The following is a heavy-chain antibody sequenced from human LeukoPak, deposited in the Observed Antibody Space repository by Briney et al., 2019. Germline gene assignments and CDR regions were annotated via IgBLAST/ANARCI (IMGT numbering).Heavy chain of an antibody. CDR1: GFTFSSYA. V-gene: IGHV3-23*01. D-gene: IGHD3-10*01. CDR3: AKGPRTVRFGDRHKGMFDY. Sequence: GGSLRLSCVASGFTFSSYAMTWVRQAPGKGLEWVSGISGSSGRTYYADSVKGRFTISRDNSKNTLYLQMNSLRTEDTAVYYCAKGPRTVRFGDRHKGMFDYWGRGTLVTVSS. J-gene: IGHJ4*02. CDR2: ISGSSGRT.